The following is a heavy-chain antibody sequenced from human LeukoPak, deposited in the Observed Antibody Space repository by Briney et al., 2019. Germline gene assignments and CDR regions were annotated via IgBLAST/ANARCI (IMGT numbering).Heavy chain of an antibody. CDR1: GFTFSGYW. J-gene: IGHJ4*02. CDR3: ARALCFVLWDGYNCYFGY. D-gene: IGHD5-24*01. CDR2: IKQDGSET. Sequence: GGSLRLSCGASGFTFSGYWMSWVRQAPGKGLERVANIKQDGSETYYVDSVKGRFTISRDNAKNSLYLQMNSLRAEDTAVYYCARALCFVLWDGYNCYFGYWGQGTLVTVSS. V-gene: IGHV3-7*01.